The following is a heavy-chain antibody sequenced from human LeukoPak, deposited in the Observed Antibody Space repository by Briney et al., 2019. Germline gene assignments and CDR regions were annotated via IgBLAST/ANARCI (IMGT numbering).Heavy chain of an antibody. CDR2: IYRSGST. CDR3: VGRLEWERGRDAAFDI. J-gene: IGHJ3*02. V-gene: IGHV4-59*12. D-gene: IGHD1-26*01. CDR1: GGSMSSYF. Sequence: SETLSLTCTVSGGSMSSYFWSWIRQPPGKGLEWIGYIYRSGSTHYNPSPKSRVAIVIDTSKNHLSLKLSSVTAADTAVYYCVGRLEWERGRDAAFDIWGQGTMLTVSS.